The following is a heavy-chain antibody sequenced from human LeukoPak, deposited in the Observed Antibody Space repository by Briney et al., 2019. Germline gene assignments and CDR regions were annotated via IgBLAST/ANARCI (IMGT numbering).Heavy chain of an antibody. D-gene: IGHD6-13*01. J-gene: IGHJ4*02. CDR3: ARGYYSSSRIDY. CDR2: VNSDGSTT. CDR1: GFPFSNYW. V-gene: IGHV3-74*01. Sequence: PGGSLRLSCAASGFPFSNYWMHWVCQAPGQGLVLDSRVNSDGSTTNYADSVKGRLTISRDNAENTLYMRMNSLRPEDTAVYYCARGYYSSSRIDYWGQGTLVTVSS.